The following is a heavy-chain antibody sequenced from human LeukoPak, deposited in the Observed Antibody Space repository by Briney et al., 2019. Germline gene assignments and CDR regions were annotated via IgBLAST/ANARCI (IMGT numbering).Heavy chain of an antibody. Sequence: PGESLKISCKGSGYSFTSYWIGWVRQMPGKGLEWMGIIYPGDSDTRYSPSFQGQVTISADKSISTAYLQWSSLKASDTAMYYCARGGIVVVPAAQMEWFDPWGQGTLVTVSS. V-gene: IGHV5-51*01. CDR3: ARGGIVVVPAAQMEWFDP. CDR2: IYPGDSDT. D-gene: IGHD2-2*01. CDR1: GYSFTSYW. J-gene: IGHJ5*02.